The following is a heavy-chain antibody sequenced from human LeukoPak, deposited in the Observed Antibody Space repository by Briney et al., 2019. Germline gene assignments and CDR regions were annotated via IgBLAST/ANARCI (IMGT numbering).Heavy chain of an antibody. CDR3: ASLVHENGGFWSGYYYGMDV. D-gene: IGHD3-3*01. V-gene: IGHV4-34*01. J-gene: IGHJ6*02. CDR1: GGSFSGYY. CDR2: INHSGST. Sequence: SETLSLTCAVYGGSFSGYYWSWIRQPPGKGLEWIGEINHSGSTNYNPSLKSRVTISVDTSKNQFSLKLSSVTAADTAVYYCASLVHENGGFWSGYYYGMDVWGQGTTVTVSS.